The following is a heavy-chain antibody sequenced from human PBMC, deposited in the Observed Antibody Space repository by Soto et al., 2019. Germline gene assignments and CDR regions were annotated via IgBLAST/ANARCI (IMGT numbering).Heavy chain of an antibody. CDR1: GYSFTSYW. V-gene: IGHV5-10-1*04. CDR2: IDPSDSYT. J-gene: IGHJ6*02. D-gene: IGHD3-10*01. Sequence: PGESLKISCKGSGYSFTSYWIIWVRQMPGKGLEWMGRIDPSDSYTNYSPSFQGQVTISVDKSISTAYLQWSSLEAWDTAMYYCARRMIRGVIDYGLDVWGQGTTVTVSS. CDR3: ARRMIRGVIDYGLDV.